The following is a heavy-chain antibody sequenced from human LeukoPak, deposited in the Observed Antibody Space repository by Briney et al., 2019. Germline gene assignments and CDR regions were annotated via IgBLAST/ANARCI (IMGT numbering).Heavy chain of an antibody. Sequence: PGGSLRLSCAASGFTFSSYSMNWVRQAPGKGLEWVSSISSSLNYIYYADSVKGRFTISRDNAKNSLYLQMNSLRAEDTAVYYCARGGYSITLYGRYQHWGQGTLVTVSP. CDR3: ARGGYSITLYGRYQH. D-gene: IGHD6-13*01. V-gene: IGHV3-21*01. CDR1: GFTFSSYS. CDR2: ISSSLNYI. J-gene: IGHJ1*01.